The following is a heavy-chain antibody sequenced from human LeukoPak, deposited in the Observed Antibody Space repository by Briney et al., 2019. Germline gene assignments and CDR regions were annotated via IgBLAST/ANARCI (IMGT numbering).Heavy chain of an antibody. CDR3: ASRRRRGFGDQTDY. V-gene: IGHV4-61*01. CDR1: GGSVSSGSYY. Sequence: SETLSLTCTVSGGSVSSGSYYWSWIRQPPGKGLEWIGYIYYSGSTNYNPSLKSRVTISVDTSKNQFSLKLSSVTAADTAVYYCASRRRRGFGDQTDYWGQGTLVTVSS. CDR2: IYYSGST. D-gene: IGHD3-10*01. J-gene: IGHJ4*02.